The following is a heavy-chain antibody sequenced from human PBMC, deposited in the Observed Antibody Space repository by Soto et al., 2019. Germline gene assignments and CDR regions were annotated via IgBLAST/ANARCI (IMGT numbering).Heavy chain of an antibody. D-gene: IGHD3-3*01. CDR1: GFSFGSYA. CDR3: ARWSYLDY. CDR2: ISGSDGKT. V-gene: IGHV3-23*01. J-gene: IGHJ4*02. Sequence: QTSETLSLSCAASGFSFGSYALSWVRQAPGKGLEWVSTISGSDGKTFYADSVKGRFSISRDTSQSTLYLQMNSLRADDTAMYYCARWSYLDYWGQGTRVTAPQ.